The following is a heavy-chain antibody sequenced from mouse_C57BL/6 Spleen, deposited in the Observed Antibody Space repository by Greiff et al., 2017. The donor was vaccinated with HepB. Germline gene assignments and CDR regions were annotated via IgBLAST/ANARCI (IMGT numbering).Heavy chain of an antibody. Sequence: QVQLQQSGPELVKPGASVKISCKASGYAFSSSWMNWVKQRPGKGLEWIGRIYPGDGDTNYNGKFKGKATLTADKSSSTAYMQLSSLTSEDSAVYYCARYGYGSSYWYFDVWGTGTTVTVSS. V-gene: IGHV1-82*01. D-gene: IGHD1-1*01. CDR1: GYAFSSSW. CDR2: IYPGDGDT. CDR3: ARYGYGSSYWYFDV. J-gene: IGHJ1*03.